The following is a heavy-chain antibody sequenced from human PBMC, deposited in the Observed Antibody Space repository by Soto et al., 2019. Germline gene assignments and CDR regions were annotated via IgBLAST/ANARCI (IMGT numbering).Heavy chain of an antibody. CDR1: GGTFSSYA. D-gene: IGHD2-2*02. V-gene: IGHV1-69*01. CDR2: IIHTFGTA. J-gene: IGHJ6*02. Sequence: QVQLVQSGAEVKKPGSSVKVSCKASGGTFSSYAISWVRQAPGQGLEWMGGIIHTFGTANYGQKFQGRVTITAEESKSTAYIELLSLRSEDTAVFFCARDGYCSGTSCHNYYYYGMDVWGQGTTVTVSS. CDR3: ARDGYCSGTSCHNYYYYGMDV.